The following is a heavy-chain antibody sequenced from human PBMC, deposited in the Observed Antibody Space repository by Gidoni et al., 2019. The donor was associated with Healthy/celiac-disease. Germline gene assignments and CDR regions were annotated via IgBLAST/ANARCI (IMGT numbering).Heavy chain of an antibody. CDR1: GFTFSGYP. J-gene: IGHJ6*02. D-gene: IGHD3-3*01. CDR2: ISGSGGST. CDR3: AKDEGQYDFWSGYRYYYYGMDV. V-gene: IGHV3-23*01. Sequence: EVQLLESGGGLVQPGGSLRLSCAASGFTFSGYPMSLVRQAPGKGLEWVSAISGSGGSTYYADSVKGRFTISRDNSKNTLYLQMNSLRAEDTAVYYCAKDEGQYDFWSGYRYYYYGMDVWGQGTTVTVSS.